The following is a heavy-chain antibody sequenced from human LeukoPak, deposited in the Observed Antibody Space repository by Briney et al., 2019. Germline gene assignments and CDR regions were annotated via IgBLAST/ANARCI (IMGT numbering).Heavy chain of an antibody. CDR3: ARAYHSSWYLNWFDP. CDR2: IYHNGNT. V-gene: IGHV4-38-2*01. CDR1: GYSISSGYY. D-gene: IGHD6-13*01. Sequence: SETLSLTCAVSGYSISSGYYWGWIRQPPRKGLEWIGTIYHNGNTYYNPSLKSRVTMSVDTSKNGFSLKLSSVTAADTAVYYCARAYHSSWYLNWFDPWGQGTLVTVSS. J-gene: IGHJ5*02.